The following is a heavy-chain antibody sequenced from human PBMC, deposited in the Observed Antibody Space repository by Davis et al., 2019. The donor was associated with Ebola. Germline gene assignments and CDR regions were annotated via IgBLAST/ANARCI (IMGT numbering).Heavy chain of an antibody. D-gene: IGHD6-13*01. CDR2: ISYDGSNK. CDR3: ARAPSGYSSSSDY. Sequence: GESLKISCAASGFTFRSYVMNWVRQAPGKGLEWVAVISYDGSNKYYADSVKGRLTISRDNSQNTLYLQMNSLRAEDTAVYYCARAPSGYSSSSDYWGQGTLVTVSS. V-gene: IGHV3-30*04. CDR1: GFTFRSYV. J-gene: IGHJ4*02.